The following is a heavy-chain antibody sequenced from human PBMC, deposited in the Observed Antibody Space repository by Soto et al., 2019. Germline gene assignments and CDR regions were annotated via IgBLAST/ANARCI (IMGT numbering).Heavy chain of an antibody. V-gene: IGHV4-31*03. CDR1: GGSVNNADYF. Sequence: QVRLEESGPGLVKPSETLSLICSVSGGSVNNADYFWRWIRHHPENGLEWLGYIYYSGSTRYNPSFKTRATLSIDTSKNQFSLRLNSVTVADTAVYFCARDADDVGSRGGMDVWGRGTTVTVSS. CDR3: ARDADDVGSRGGMDV. CDR2: IYYSGST. J-gene: IGHJ6*02. D-gene: IGHD3-16*01.